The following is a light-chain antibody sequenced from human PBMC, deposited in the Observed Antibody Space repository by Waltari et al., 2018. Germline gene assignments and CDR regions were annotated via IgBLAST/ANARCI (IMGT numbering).Light chain of an antibody. CDR3: QQRSNWLT. Sequence: EIVLTQSPATLSLSPGERATLSFRASQSVSSYLAWYQQKPGQAPRLLIYDASNRADGIPARFSGSGSGTDFTLTISSLEPEDFAVYYCQQRSNWLTFGGGTKVEIK. CDR1: QSVSSY. J-gene: IGKJ4*01. V-gene: IGKV3-11*01. CDR2: DAS.